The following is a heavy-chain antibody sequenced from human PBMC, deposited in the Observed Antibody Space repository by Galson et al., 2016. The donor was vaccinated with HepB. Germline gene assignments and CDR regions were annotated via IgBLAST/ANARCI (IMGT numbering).Heavy chain of an antibody. V-gene: IGHV4-4*02. CDR3: ARVSGVHYYFDY. Sequence: EPLSLTCAVSGGSISSSNWWSWVRQPPGKGLEWIGDIYHSGSTNYNPSLTSRVTISVDKSKNQFSLKLSSVTAADTAVYYCARVSGVHYYFDYWGQGTLVTVSS. J-gene: IGHJ4*02. CDR1: GGSISSSNW. D-gene: IGHD7-27*01. CDR2: IYHSGST.